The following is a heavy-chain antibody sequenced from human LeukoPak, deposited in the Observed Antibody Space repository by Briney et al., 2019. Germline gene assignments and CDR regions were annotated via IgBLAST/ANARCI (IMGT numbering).Heavy chain of an antibody. Sequence: PGGSLRLSCAASGCTVRSNYMSRVRQAPGKGLEWVSVIYSSGNISYADSVRGRFTISRDNSKNTLYLQMNSLRVEDTAIYFCARDLFSYAMNVWGRGTPVTVSS. CDR2: IYSSGNI. CDR1: GCTVRSNY. CDR3: ARDLFSYAMNV. V-gene: IGHV3-53*01. J-gene: IGHJ6*02.